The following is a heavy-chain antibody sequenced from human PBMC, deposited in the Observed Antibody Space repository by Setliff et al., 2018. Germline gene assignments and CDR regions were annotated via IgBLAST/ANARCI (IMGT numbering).Heavy chain of an antibody. CDR2: IYHSGST. CDR3: AREQWLDPPGYYYMDV. V-gene: IGHV4-59*12. CDR1: GGSISSYY. J-gene: IGHJ6*03. D-gene: IGHD6-19*01. Sequence: SETLSLTCTVSGGSISSYYWSWIRQPPGKGLEWIGYIYHSGSTNYNPSLKSRVTISVDTSKNQFSLKLSSVTAADMAVYYCAREQWLDPPGYYYMDVWAKGTTVTVSS.